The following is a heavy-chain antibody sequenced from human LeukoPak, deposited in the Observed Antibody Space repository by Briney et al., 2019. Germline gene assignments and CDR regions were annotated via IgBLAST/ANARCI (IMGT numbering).Heavy chain of an antibody. V-gene: IGHV1-69*13. J-gene: IGHJ3*02. CDR2: IIPIFGTA. D-gene: IGHD2-15*01. Sequence: SVKVSCKASGGTFSSYAISWVRQAPGQGLEWIGGIIPIFGTANYAQKFQGRVTITADESTSTAYMELSSLRSEDTAVYYCARDVVVVAIGAFDIWGQGTMVTVSS. CDR3: ARDVVVVAIGAFDI. CDR1: GGTFSSYA.